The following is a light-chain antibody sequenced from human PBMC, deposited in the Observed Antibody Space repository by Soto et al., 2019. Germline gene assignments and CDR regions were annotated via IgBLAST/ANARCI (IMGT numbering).Light chain of an antibody. J-gene: IGLJ1*01. CDR3: QSYDSSLSAPYV. V-gene: IGLV1-40*01. Sequence: QSVLTQPPSVSGAPGQRVTISCTGSSSKIVAGYDVHWYQQLPGTAPKLLIYGNSNRPSGVPDRFSGSKSGTSASLAITGLQAEDESDYYSQSYDSSLSAPYVFGTGTKVTVL. CDR2: GNS. CDR1: SSKIVAGYD.